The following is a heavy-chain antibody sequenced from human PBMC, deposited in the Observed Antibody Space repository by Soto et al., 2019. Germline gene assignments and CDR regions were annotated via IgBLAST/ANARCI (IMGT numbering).Heavy chain of an antibody. CDR3: ASRSSGWYFDY. D-gene: IGHD6-19*01. CDR1: GFTFSSYA. J-gene: IGHJ4*02. Sequence: EVQLLESGGGLVQPGGSLRLSCAASGFTFSSYAMSWVRQAPGKGLEWVSIISGSGGSTYYADSVKGRFTSSRDNSKNTLYLQMNCLRAEDTAVYYCASRSSGWYFDYWGQGTLVTVSS. CDR2: ISGSGGST. V-gene: IGHV3-23*01.